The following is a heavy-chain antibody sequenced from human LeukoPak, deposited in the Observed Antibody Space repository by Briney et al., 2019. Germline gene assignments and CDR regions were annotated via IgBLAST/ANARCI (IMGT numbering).Heavy chain of an antibody. CDR3: AREGGYSSSWVGGDFYYYGTDV. J-gene: IGHJ6*02. CDR1: GGSVRSSSYY. V-gene: IGHV4-39*02. CDR2: ISYSGST. Sequence: SETLSLTCTVSGGSVRSSSYYWGWIRQPPGKGLEWIGTISYSGSTCYHPSLKSRVTISVDTSKNQFSLKLSSVTAADTAVFYCAREGGYSSSWVGGDFYYYGTDVWGQGTTVTVSS. D-gene: IGHD6-13*01.